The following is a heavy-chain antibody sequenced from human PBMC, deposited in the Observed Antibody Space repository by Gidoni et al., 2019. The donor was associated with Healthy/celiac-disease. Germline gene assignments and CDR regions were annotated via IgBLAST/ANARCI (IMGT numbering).Heavy chain of an antibody. J-gene: IGHJ2*01. V-gene: IGHV3-30*18. CDR1: GFTISSYG. CDR3: AKAYSSSWYSWYFDL. CDR2: ISYDGSNK. D-gene: IGHD6-13*01. Sequence: QVQLVESGGGVVQPGGSLRLSCAASGFTISSYGMHWVRQAPGKGLEWVAVISYDGSNKYYADSVKGRFTISRDNSKNTLYLQMNSLRAEDTAVYYCAKAYSSSWYSWYFDLWGRGTLVTVSS.